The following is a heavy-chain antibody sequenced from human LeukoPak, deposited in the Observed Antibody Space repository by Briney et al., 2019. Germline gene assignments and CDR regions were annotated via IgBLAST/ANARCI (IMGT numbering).Heavy chain of an antibody. CDR1: GGTFSSYA. D-gene: IGHD3-22*01. V-gene: IGHV1-69*05. CDR2: IIPIFGTA. Sequence: SVKVSCKASGGTFSSYAISWVRQAPGQGLEWMGGIIPIFGTANYAQKFQGRVPITTDESTNTAYMELSSLRSEDTAVYYCARTAETIYYYDSSGYEPTFDYWGQGTLVTVSS. CDR3: ARTAETIYYYDSSGYEPTFDY. J-gene: IGHJ4*02.